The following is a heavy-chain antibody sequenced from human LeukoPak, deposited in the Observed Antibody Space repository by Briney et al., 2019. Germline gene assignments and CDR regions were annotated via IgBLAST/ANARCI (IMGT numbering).Heavy chain of an antibody. CDR2: IYYGGRT. CDR1: GGSISSYY. D-gene: IGHD3-22*01. V-gene: IGHV4-59*01. Sequence: SETLSLTCTVSGGSISSYYWSWIRQPPGQGLEWIGYIYYGGRTNYNPSLKSRVTISVDTSKNQFSLKLSSVTAADAAVYYCARGFYDSSGYKWRDAFDIWGQGTMVTVSS. J-gene: IGHJ3*02. CDR3: ARGFYDSSGYKWRDAFDI.